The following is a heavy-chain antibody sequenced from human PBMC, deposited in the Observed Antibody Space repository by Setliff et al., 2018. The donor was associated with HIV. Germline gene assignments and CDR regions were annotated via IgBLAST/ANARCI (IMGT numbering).Heavy chain of an antibody. J-gene: IGHJ3*01. CDR1: GVSFSGYY. CDR3: ARDRIEVVVDGPHDVFDV. V-gene: IGHV4-34*01. D-gene: IGHD2-15*01. Sequence: SETLSLTCAVYGVSFSGYYWSWIRQPPGKGLEWIGEINHSGSTNYNPSLKSRVTISVDTSKNQFFLKLTSLSAAETAVYYCARDRIEVVVDGPHDVFDVWGRGTTVTVSS. CDR2: INHSGST.